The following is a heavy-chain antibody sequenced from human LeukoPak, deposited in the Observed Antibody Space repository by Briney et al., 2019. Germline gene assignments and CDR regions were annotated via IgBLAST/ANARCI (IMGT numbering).Heavy chain of an antibody. CDR1: GFTVSSNY. V-gene: IGHV3-66*01. CDR2: IYSGGST. Sequence: GGSLRLSCAASGFTVSSNYMSWVRQAPGKGLEWVSVIYSGGSTYYADSVKGRFTISRDNSKNTLYPQMNSLRAEDTAVYYCARGLSYYDSSDDYWGQGTLVTVSS. D-gene: IGHD3-22*01. J-gene: IGHJ4*02. CDR3: ARGLSYYDSSDDY.